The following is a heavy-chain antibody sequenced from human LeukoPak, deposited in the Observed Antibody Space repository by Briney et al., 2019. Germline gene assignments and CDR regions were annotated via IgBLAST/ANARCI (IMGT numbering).Heavy chain of an antibody. V-gene: IGHV4-59*08. CDR2: IYYSGST. CDR1: GGSISSYY. J-gene: IGHJ4*02. CDR3: ARSGSSGYSSSWYPTNFDY. Sequence: SETLSLTCTVSGGSISSYYWSWIRQPPGKGLEWIGYIYYSGSTNYNPSLKSRVTISVDTSKNQFSLKLSSVTAADTAVYYCARSGSSGYSSSWYPTNFDYWGQGTLVTVSS. D-gene: IGHD6-13*01.